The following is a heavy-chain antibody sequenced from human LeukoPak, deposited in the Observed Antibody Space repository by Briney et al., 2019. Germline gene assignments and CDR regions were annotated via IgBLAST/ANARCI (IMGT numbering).Heavy chain of an antibody. Sequence: ASVKVSCKASGYTFTGYYMHWVRQAPGQGLEWMGWINPNSGGTNYAQKFQGWVTMTRDTSISTAYMELSRLRFDDTAVYYCARASALGDSFFSGNADAFDIWGQGTMVTVSS. CDR3: ARASALGDSFFSGNADAFDI. CDR1: GYTFTGYY. CDR2: INPNSGGT. D-gene: IGHD3-16*01. J-gene: IGHJ3*02. V-gene: IGHV1-2*04.